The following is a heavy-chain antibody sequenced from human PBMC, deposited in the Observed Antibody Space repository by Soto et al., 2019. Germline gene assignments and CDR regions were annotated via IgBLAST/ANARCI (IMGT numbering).Heavy chain of an antibody. J-gene: IGHJ5*02. CDR3: ARIVLEYYDILTGYPRNGWFDP. CDR1: GYTFTSYG. CDR2: ISAYNGDT. Sequence: ALVKVSCKASGYTFTSYGISWVRQAPGQGLEWMGWISAYNGDTNYAQKLQGRVTMTTDTSTSTAYMELRSLRSDETAVYYCARIVLEYYDILTGYPRNGWFDPWGQGTLVTVSS. D-gene: IGHD3-9*01. V-gene: IGHV1-18*01.